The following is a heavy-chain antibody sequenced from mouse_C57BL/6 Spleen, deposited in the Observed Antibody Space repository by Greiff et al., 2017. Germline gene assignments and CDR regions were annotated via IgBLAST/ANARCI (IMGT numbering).Heavy chain of an antibody. CDR3: ARSDDYDPYYFDY. J-gene: IGHJ2*01. Sequence: VQGVESGAELARPGASVKLSCKASGYTFTSYGISWVKQRTGQGLEWIGEIYPRSGNTYYNEKFKGKATLTADKSSSTAYMELRSLTSEDSAVYFCARSDDYDPYYFDYWGQGTTLTVSS. V-gene: IGHV1-81*01. D-gene: IGHD2-4*01. CDR2: IYPRSGNT. CDR1: GYTFTSYG.